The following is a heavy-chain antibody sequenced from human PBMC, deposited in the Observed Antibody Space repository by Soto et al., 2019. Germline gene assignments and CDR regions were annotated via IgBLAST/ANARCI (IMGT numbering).Heavy chain of an antibody. J-gene: IGHJ5*02. CDR3: ARSPAYGDSANPDT. CDR2: IYTTRSP. CDR1: GDSVSKYY. V-gene: IGHV4-4*07. Sequence: SLTCTVTGDSVSKYYWNWIRQPAGKGLEWIGRIYTTRSPNYNPSLKSRVTMSVDTSKNQFSLKLNLSSVTAADTAVYYCARSPAYGDSANPDTWGPGTLVTVSS. D-gene: IGHD4-17*01.